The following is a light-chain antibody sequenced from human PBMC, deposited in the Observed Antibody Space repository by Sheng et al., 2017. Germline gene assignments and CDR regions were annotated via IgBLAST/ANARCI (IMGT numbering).Light chain of an antibody. Sequence: NSVAWYQQVPGMAPKLIIFDVTNRPSEISSRFSSSKSGDTASLTISGLQTEDDGIYYCSSYTTSPTVVFGGGTMVTV. J-gene: IGLJ3*02. V-gene: IGLV2-14*03. CDR3: SSYTTSPTVV. CDR1: NS. CDR2: DVT.